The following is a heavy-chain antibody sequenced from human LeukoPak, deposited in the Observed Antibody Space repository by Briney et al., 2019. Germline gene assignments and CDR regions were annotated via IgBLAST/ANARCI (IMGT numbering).Heavy chain of an antibody. CDR2: ISGSGGST. J-gene: IGHJ4*02. V-gene: IGHV3-23*01. D-gene: IGHD2-15*01. CDR1: GFTFSSYA. CDR3: AKEGFYCSGGSCYPDY. Sequence: GGSLRLSCAASGFTFSSYAMSWVRQAPGKGLEWVSAISGSGGSTYYAGPVKGRFTISRDNSKNTLYLQMNSLRAEDTAVYYCAKEGFYCSGGSCYPDYWGQGTLVTVSS.